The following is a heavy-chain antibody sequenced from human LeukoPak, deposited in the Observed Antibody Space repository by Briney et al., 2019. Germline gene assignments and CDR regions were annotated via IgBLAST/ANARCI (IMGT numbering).Heavy chain of an antibody. Sequence: PSETLSLTCAVYGGSFSGYYWSWIRQPQGKGLEWIGEINHSGSTNYNPSLKSRVTISVDTSKNQFSLKLSSVTDADTAVYYCVAAAASFDYWGQGTLVTVSS. D-gene: IGHD6-13*01. CDR1: GGSFSGYY. CDR2: INHSGST. V-gene: IGHV4-34*01. J-gene: IGHJ4*02. CDR3: VAAAASFDY.